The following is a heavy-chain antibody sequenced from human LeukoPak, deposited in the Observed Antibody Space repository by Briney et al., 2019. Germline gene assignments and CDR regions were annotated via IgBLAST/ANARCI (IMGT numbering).Heavy chain of an antibody. V-gene: IGHV1-69*04. CDR3: ARDSYSSSWYAGAFDI. D-gene: IGHD6-13*01. CDR2: IIPILGIA. Sequence: ASVKVSCKVSGGTFSSYAISWVRQAPGQGLEWMGRIIPILGIANYAQKFQGRVTITADKSTSTAYMELSSLRSEDTAVYYCARDSYSSSWYAGAFDIWGQGTMVTVSS. CDR1: GGTFSSYA. J-gene: IGHJ3*02.